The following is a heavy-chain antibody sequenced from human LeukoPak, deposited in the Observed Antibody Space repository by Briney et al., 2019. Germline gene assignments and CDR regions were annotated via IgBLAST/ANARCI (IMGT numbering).Heavy chain of an antibody. D-gene: IGHD2-8*01. CDR3: ARDNGPNYYYYYMDV. J-gene: IGHJ6*03. CDR1: GGSISSYY. Sequence: PSETLSLTCTVSGGSISSYYWSWIRQPPGKGLEWIGYIYYSGSTNYNPSLKSRVTISVDTSKNQFSLKLSSVTAADTAVYYCARDNGPNYYYYYMDVWGKGTTVTISS. V-gene: IGHV4-59*01. CDR2: IYYSGST.